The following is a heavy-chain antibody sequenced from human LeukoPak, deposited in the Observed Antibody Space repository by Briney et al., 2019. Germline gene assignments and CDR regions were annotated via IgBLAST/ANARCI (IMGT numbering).Heavy chain of an antibody. CDR3: ARSRASTRNYFDY. V-gene: IGHV3-30*01. Sequence: GRSLRLSCAASGFTFSTYAIHWARQPPGKGIEWGEDLSYDGSSKYFADSVKGLSTISRDTSKNTVYLQMNSLRPEDTAVYYCARSRASTRNYFDYWGQGTLVTVSS. J-gene: IGHJ4*02. CDR1: GFTFSTYA. CDR2: LSYDGSSK. D-gene: IGHD1-26*01.